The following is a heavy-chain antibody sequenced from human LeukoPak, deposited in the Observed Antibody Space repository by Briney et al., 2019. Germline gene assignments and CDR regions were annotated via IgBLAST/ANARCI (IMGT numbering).Heavy chain of an antibody. CDR2: IYYSGST. J-gene: IGHJ6*03. D-gene: IGHD6-13*01. V-gene: IGHV4-39*07. Sequence: PSETLSLTCTVSGGSIRSSTYYWGWIRQPPGKGLEWIGSIYYSGSTYHNPSLKSRVTISVDTSKKQFSLKLSSVTAADTAVYYCASMVLYYYYMDVWGKGTTVTVSS. CDR1: GGSIRSSTYY. CDR3: ASMVLYYYYMDV.